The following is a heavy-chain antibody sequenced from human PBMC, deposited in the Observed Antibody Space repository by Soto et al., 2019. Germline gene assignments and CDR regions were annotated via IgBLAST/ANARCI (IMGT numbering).Heavy chain of an antibody. CDR1: GGSISSYY. CDR3: ARGVEMATIPYYYYHYGMDV. Sequence: SETLSLTCTVSGGSISSYYWSWIRQPAGKGLEWIGRIYTSGSTNYNPSLKSRVTMSVDTSKNQFSLKLSSVTAADTAVYYCARGVEMATIPYYYYHYGMDVWGQGTTVTVSS. D-gene: IGHD5-12*01. J-gene: IGHJ6*02. V-gene: IGHV4-4*07. CDR2: IYTSGST.